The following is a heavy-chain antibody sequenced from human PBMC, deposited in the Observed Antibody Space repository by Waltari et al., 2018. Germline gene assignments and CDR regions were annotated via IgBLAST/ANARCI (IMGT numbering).Heavy chain of an antibody. Sequence: EVQLVQSGAEVKKPGESLKISCKGSGYSFTSYWIGWGRQMPGKGLEWMGIIYPGDSDTRYSPSFQGQVTISADKSISTAYLQWSSLKASDTAMYYCARHGRIVGATRSLDYWGQGTLVTVSS. J-gene: IGHJ4*02. CDR3: ARHGRIVGATRSLDY. CDR1: GYSFTSYW. CDR2: IYPGDSDT. V-gene: IGHV5-51*01. D-gene: IGHD1-26*01.